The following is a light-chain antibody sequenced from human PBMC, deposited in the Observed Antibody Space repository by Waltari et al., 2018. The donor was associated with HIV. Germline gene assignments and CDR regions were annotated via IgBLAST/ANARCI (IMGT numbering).Light chain of an antibody. CDR1: KSNIGAGYA. J-gene: IGLJ1*01. CDR3: QSWDDSLSGYV. Sequence: QSVLTQPPSLSGAPGQRVTISCTGSKSNIGAGYAVHWYQQVPGTAPKPLIYGNNNRPSGVPERFSGAKSDTSASLAITGLQAEDEADYYCQSWDDSLSGYVFGTGSKVTVL. CDR2: GNN. V-gene: IGLV1-40*01.